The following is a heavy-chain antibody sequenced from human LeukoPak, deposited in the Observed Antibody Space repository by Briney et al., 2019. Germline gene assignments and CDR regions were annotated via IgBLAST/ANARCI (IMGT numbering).Heavy chain of an antibody. V-gene: IGHV4-59*01. CDR3: ARGPREYCSGGSCYYAFDI. J-gene: IGHJ3*02. Sequence: SETLSLTCTVSGGSISSYYWSWIRQPPGKGLEWIGYIYYSGSTNYNPSLKSRVTISVDTSKNQFSLKLSSVTAADTAVYYCARGPREYCSGGSCYYAFDIWGQGTMVTVSS. CDR2: IYYSGST. D-gene: IGHD2-15*01. CDR1: GGSISSYY.